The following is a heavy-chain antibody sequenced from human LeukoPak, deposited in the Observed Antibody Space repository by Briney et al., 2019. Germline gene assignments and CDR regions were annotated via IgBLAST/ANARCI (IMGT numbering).Heavy chain of an antibody. Sequence: RESLRLSCAASGFTFSTYWMHWVRQPPGKGLVWVSRMNDDGTTIDYADSVKGRFTISRDNAKGTLYLQMNSLRAEDTAVYYCTRAMGGGNSDYWGQGTLVTVSA. CDR1: GFTFSTYW. CDR3: TRAMGGGNSDY. V-gene: IGHV3-74*01. CDR2: MNDDGTTI. J-gene: IGHJ4*02. D-gene: IGHD3-10*01.